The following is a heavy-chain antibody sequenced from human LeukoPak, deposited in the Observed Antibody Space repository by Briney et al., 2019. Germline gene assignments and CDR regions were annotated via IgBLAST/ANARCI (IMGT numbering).Heavy chain of an antibody. Sequence: SGPTLVNPTQTLTLTCTFSGFLLSTSGVGVGWIRQPPGKALEWLALIYWDDDKRYSPSLKSRLTITKDTSKNQVVLTMTNMDPVDTATYYCAHVNDRWKPYYFDYWGQGTLVTVSS. CDR1: GFLLSTSGVG. J-gene: IGHJ4*02. CDR2: IYWDDDK. V-gene: IGHV2-5*02. D-gene: IGHD5/OR15-5a*01. CDR3: AHVNDRWKPYYFDY.